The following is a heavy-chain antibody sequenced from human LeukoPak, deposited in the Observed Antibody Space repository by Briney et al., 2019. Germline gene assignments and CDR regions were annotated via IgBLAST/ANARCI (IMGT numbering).Heavy chain of an antibody. CDR3: ARDNDYKIDY. J-gene: IGHJ4*02. Sequence: GGSLRLSCAASGFTFSRSWMHWVRQAPGEGLVWVSRITGDGSTTIYEDSVKGRFTISRDNAKNMVYLQLNSLRTEDTAVYYCARDNDYKIDYWGQGTLLTVSS. CDR2: ITGDGSTT. CDR1: GFTFSRSW. V-gene: IGHV3-74*01. D-gene: IGHD4-11*01.